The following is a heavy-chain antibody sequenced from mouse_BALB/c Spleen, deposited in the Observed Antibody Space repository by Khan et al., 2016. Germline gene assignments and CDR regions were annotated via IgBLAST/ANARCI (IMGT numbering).Heavy chain of an antibody. V-gene: IGHV1-77*01. CDR1: GYTFTDYY. Sequence: QVQLQQSGTELPRPGASVKLSCKASGYTFTDYYLHWVMQRTGQGLEWIGEIFPGSGSTYYNEQFKGKASLTADTSSSTAYMQLSSLTSEDSAVYFCARSNYGYFAMDYRGHGASVTVSS. CDR3: ARSNYGYFAMDY. D-gene: IGHD1-2*01. J-gene: IGHJ4*01. CDR2: IFPGSGST.